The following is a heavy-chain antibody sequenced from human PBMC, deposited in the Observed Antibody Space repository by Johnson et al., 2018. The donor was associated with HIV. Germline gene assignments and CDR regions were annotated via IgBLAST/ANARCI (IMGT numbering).Heavy chain of an antibody. V-gene: IGHV3-30*02. D-gene: IGHD3-10*01. J-gene: IGHJ3*02. Sequence: QVQLVESGGGVVQPGRSLRLSCAASGFTFGSYGMHWVRQAPGKGLEWVAFIRYDGSNKYYADSVKGRFTISRDNSKNTLYLQMNSLRAEDTAVYYCAKDSSVLLCFDIWGQGTMVTVSS. CDR2: IRYDGSNK. CDR3: AKDSSVLLCFDI. CDR1: GFTFGSYG.